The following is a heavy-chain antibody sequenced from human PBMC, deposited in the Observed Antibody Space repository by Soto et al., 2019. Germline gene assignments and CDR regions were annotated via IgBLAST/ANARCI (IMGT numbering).Heavy chain of an antibody. CDR3: ARLWPTGYYLYYFDY. Sequence: GESLKISCKGSGYSFTSYWIGWVRQMPGKGLEWMGIIYPGDSDTRYSPSFQGQVTISADKYISTAYLQWSSLKASETAMYYCARLWPTGYYLYYFDYWGQGTLVTVSS. J-gene: IGHJ4*02. V-gene: IGHV5-51*01. CDR2: IYPGDSDT. CDR1: GYSFTSYW. D-gene: IGHD3-9*01.